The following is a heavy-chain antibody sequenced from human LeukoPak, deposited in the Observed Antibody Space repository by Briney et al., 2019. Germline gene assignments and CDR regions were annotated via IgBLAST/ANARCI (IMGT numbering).Heavy chain of an antibody. CDR3: ASAPYYYDGSGYYLFNY. V-gene: IGHV4-59*08. CDR1: GGSVSSYY. J-gene: IGHJ4*02. CDR2: IYYSGST. D-gene: IGHD3-22*01. Sequence: PSETLSLTCTVSGGSVSSYYWSWIRQPPGKGVEWIGYIYYSGSTNYNPSLKSRVTISLDTSKTQFSLKLTSVTAADTAVYSCASAPYYYDGSGYYLFNYWGQGTLVTVSS.